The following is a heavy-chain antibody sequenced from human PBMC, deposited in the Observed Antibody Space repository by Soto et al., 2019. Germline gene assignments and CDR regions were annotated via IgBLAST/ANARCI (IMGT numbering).Heavy chain of an antibody. CDR2: ILHDGNNK. J-gene: IGHJ4*02. Sequence: SLRLSCAASGFTFSNYIMHWVRQAPGKGLEWVAIILHDGNNKYYADSVKGRFTISRDNSKNTLYLQMNSLRTEDTAIYYCARDDEGGSYCDLGYWGQGTPVTVSS. D-gene: IGHD3-10*01. CDR3: ARDDEGGSYCDLGY. CDR1: GFTFSNYI. V-gene: IGHV3-30-3*01.